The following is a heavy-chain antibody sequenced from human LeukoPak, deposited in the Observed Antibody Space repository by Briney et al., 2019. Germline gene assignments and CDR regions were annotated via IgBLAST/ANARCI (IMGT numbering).Heavy chain of an antibody. CDR3: ARDGGPIAAAGFDY. D-gene: IGHD6-13*01. CDR2: INTNTGNP. J-gene: IGHJ4*02. Sequence: EASVTVSCKASGYTFTSYAMNWVRQAPGQGLEWMGWINTNTGNPTYAQGFTGRFVFSLDTSVSTAYLQISSLKAEDTAVYYCARDGGPIAAAGFDYWGQGTLVTVSS. CDR1: GYTFTSYA. V-gene: IGHV7-4-1*02.